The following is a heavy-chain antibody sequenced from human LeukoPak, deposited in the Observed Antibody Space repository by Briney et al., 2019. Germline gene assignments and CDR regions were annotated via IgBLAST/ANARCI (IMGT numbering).Heavy chain of an antibody. CDR1: GFTFSSYA. Sequence: GSLRLSCAASGFTFSSYAMSWIRQPPGKGLEWIGYIYYSGSTNYNPSLKSRVTISVDTSKNQFSLKLSSVTAADTAVYYCARRRYCSGGSCPSYWYFDLWGRGTLVTVSS. V-gene: IGHV4-59*08. D-gene: IGHD2-15*01. CDR3: ARRRYCSGGSCPSYWYFDL. CDR2: IYYSGST. J-gene: IGHJ2*01.